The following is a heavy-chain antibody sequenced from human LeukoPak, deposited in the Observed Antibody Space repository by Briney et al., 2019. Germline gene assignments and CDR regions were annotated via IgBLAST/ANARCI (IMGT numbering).Heavy chain of an antibody. Sequence: ASVKVSCKASGYTFTGYYMHWVRQAPGQGLEWMGWINPNSGGTNYAQKFQGRVTMTRDTSISTAYMELSRLRSDVTAVYYCARSGSGYYYPPYDYWGQGTLVTVSS. D-gene: IGHD3-22*01. V-gene: IGHV1-2*02. CDR2: INPNSGGT. CDR3: ARSGSGYYYPPYDY. CDR1: GYTFTGYY. J-gene: IGHJ4*02.